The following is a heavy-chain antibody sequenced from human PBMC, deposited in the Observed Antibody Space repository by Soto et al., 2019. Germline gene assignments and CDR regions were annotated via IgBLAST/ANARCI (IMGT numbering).Heavy chain of an antibody. CDR3: ARANDTRTFDY. D-gene: IGHD3-22*01. J-gene: IGHJ4*02. CDR2: IYYSGST. CDR1: GGSISSSSYY. Sequence: QLQLQLSGPGLVKPSETLSLTCTVSGGSISSSSYYLGWIRHPPGKGLGWIGSIYYSGSTYYNPSLKGRDTISVDTSKNQFSLKLSTVTAAATAGYYCARANDTRTFDYWGQGTLVIVSS. V-gene: IGHV4-39*01.